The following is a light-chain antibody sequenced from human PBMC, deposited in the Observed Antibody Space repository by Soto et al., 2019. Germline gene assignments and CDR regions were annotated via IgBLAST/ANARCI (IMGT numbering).Light chain of an antibody. CDR3: LLDFRYLWA. CDR2: AAS. J-gene: IGKJ1*01. Sequence: ALQLTQSPSSLYASVGDRVTITCRASQAIRTALGWYQQKPGKVPKLLIYAASILQSGVPSRFSGSGSGTVFTLTISSLQPEDFATYYCLLDFRYLWAFGQGTKVEIK. CDR1: QAIRTA. V-gene: IGKV1-6*01.